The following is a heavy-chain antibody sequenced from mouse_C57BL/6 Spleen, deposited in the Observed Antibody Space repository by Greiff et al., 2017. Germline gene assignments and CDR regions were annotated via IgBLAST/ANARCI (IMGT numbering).Heavy chain of an antibody. V-gene: IGHV3-3*01. CDR1: GFSINSDCY. CDR3: ARRRYDYPYAMDY. Sequence: VQLKQSGPSLVRPSQTLSLTCTVTGFSINSDCYWIWIRQFPGNKLEYIGYTFYSGITYYNPSLESRTYITRDTSKNQFSLKLSSVTTEDTATYYCARRRYDYPYAMDYWGQGTSVTVSS. D-gene: IGHD2-4*01. J-gene: IGHJ4*01. CDR2: TFYSGIT.